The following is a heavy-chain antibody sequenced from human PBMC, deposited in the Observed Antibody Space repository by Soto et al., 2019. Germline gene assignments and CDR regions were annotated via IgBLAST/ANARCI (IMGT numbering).Heavy chain of an antibody. CDR1: GFTFDDYA. J-gene: IGHJ3*02. Sequence: EVQLVESGGGLVQPGRSLRLSCVASGFTFDDYAMYWVRQAPGKGLEWVSGISWNSGSIGYVDSVKGRFSISRDNAKNSLYLQMNSLRAEDTALYYCAKDKTGGLGPNAFDMWGQGTMVTVSS. CDR2: ISWNSGSI. CDR3: AKDKTGGLGPNAFDM. D-gene: IGHD3-16*01. V-gene: IGHV3-9*01.